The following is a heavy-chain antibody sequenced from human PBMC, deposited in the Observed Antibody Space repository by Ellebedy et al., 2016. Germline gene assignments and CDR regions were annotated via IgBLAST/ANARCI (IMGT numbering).Heavy chain of an antibody. V-gene: IGHV4-39*07. CDR1: GGSISSSSYY. J-gene: IGHJ4*02. D-gene: IGHD1-26*01. Sequence: SETLSLTXTVSGGSISSSSYYWGWIRQPPGKGLEWIGSIYYSGSTYYNPSLKSRVTISVDTSKNQFSLKLSSVTAADTAVYYCARGVGATPPSYWGQGTLVTVSS. CDR3: ARGVGATPPSY. CDR2: IYYSGST.